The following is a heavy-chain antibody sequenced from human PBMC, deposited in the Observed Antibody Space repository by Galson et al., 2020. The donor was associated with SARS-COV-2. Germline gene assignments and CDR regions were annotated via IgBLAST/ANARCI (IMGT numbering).Heavy chain of an antibody. J-gene: IGHJ5*02. CDR1: GGSINSSNW. D-gene: IGHD3-9*01. V-gene: IGHV4-4*02. CDR2: IYHSGNT. CDR3: ARDAAQLRYFDP. Sequence: ASETLSLTCAVSGGSINSSNWWSWVRQSPGKGLEWNGEIYHSGNTNYNPSLKSRVTISVDKSKNQFSLKLSSVTAADTAVYYCARDAAQLRYFDPWGQGTLVTVSS.